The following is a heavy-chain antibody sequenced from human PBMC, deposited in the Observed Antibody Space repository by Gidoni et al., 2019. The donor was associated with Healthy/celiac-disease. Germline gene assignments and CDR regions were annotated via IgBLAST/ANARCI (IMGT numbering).Heavy chain of an antibody. V-gene: IGHV1-2*02. J-gene: IGHJ4*02. CDR3: ARALGLGVVTHYFDY. D-gene: IGHD3-3*01. CDR1: GYTFTGYY. CDR2: INPNSGGT. Sequence: QVQLVQSGAEVKKPGASVKVSCKASGYTFTGYYMHWVRQAPGQGLEWMGWINPNSGGTNYAQKFQGRVTMTRDTSISTAYMELSRLRSDDTAVYYCARALGLGVVTHYFDYWGQGTLVTVSS.